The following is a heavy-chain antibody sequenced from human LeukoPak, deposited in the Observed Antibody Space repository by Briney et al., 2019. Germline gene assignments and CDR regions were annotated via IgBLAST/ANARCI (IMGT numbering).Heavy chain of an antibody. D-gene: IGHD3-9*01. J-gene: IGHJ6*02. CDR1: GFTFSSYW. CDR3: ARDPWTLRYFDWLPTTDYGMDV. CDR2: INSDGSST. Sequence: GGSLRLSCAASGFTFSSYWMHWVRQAPGKGLVWVSRINSDGSSTSYADSVKGRSTISRDNAKNTLYLQMNSLRAEDTAVYYCARDPWTLRYFDWLPTTDYGMDVWGQGTTVTVSS. V-gene: IGHV3-74*01.